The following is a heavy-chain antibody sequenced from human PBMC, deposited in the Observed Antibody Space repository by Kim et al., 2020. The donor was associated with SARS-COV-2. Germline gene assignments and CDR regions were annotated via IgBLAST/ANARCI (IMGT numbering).Heavy chain of an antibody. Sequence: GGSLRLSCAATGFIFSYNWMHWVRQAPGKGLVWVSRVNSDGSIISYADSVKGRFTISRDNAKNTLYLQMNSLRAEDTAMYYXVRAFMGPDDNWGQGILVAVSS. CDR3: VRAFMGPDDN. D-gene: IGHD3-16*01. V-gene: IGHV3-74*01. CDR2: VNSDGSII. J-gene: IGHJ4*02. CDR1: GFIFSYNW.